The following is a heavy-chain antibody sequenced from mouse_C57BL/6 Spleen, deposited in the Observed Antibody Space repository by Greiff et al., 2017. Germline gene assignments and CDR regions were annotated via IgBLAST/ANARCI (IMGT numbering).Heavy chain of an antibody. D-gene: IGHD2-5*01. CDR1: GYAFSSSW. V-gene: IGHV1-82*01. CDR3: AKGDSNLPFDY. Sequence: VQLQQSGPELVKPGASVKISCKASGYAFSSSWMNWVKQRPGKGLEWIGRIYPGDGDTNYNGKFKGKATLTADKSSSTAYMQLSSLTSEDSAVYVYAKGDSNLPFDYWGQGTTLTVSS. J-gene: IGHJ2*01. CDR2: IYPGDGDT.